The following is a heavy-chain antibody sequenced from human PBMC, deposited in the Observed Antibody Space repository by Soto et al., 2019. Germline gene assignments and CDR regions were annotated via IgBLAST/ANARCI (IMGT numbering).Heavy chain of an antibody. V-gene: IGHV5-10-1*01. Sequence: PGESLKISCKGSGYSFTRYWISWVRQMPGKGLEWMGRIDPSDSYTNYNPSFQGHVTISADKSISTAYLQWSSLKASDTAMYYCARQKRSSGFYYYYYGMDVRGQGTTVTVSS. J-gene: IGHJ6*02. CDR1: GYSFTRYW. D-gene: IGHD6-19*01. CDR3: ARQKRSSGFYYYYYGMDV. CDR2: IDPSDSYT.